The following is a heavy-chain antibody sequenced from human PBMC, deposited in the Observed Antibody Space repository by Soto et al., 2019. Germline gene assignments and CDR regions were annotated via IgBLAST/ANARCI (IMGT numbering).Heavy chain of an antibody. V-gene: IGHV4-31*03. Sequence: HEQLQESGPGLVKPSQTLSLTCTVSGGSISSGGYYWSWIRQHPGKGLEWIGYIYYSGSTYYNPSLKSRVSISVDTSKNQFSLKLSAVTAADTAVYYCARDMRYSSSPWRWFDPWGQGTLVTVSS. J-gene: IGHJ5*02. CDR1: GGSISSGGYY. CDR2: IYYSGST. D-gene: IGHD6-13*01. CDR3: ARDMRYSSSPWRWFDP.